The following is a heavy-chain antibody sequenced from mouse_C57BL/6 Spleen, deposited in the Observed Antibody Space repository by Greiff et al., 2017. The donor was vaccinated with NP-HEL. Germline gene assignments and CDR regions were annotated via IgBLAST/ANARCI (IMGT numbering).Heavy chain of an antibody. CDR3: AIYYDYDADYAMDY. J-gene: IGHJ4*01. CDR1: GYTFTDHT. Sequence: QVQLQQSDAELVEPGASVKISCKVSGYTFTDHTIHWMKQRPEQGLEWIGYIYPRDGSTKYNEKFKGKATLTADKSSSTAYMQLNSLTSEDSAVYFCAIYYDYDADYAMDYWGQGTSVTVSS. D-gene: IGHD2-4*01. V-gene: IGHV1-78*01. CDR2: IYPRDGST.